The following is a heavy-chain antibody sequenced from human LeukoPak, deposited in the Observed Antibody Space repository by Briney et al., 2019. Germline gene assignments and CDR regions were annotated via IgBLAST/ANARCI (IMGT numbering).Heavy chain of an antibody. CDR3: VGYCSGGSCYSGAFDI. J-gene: IGHJ3*02. CDR1: GGSISSGGYS. D-gene: IGHD2-15*01. CDR2: IYHSGST. V-gene: IGHV4-30-2*01. Sequence: SETLSLTCAVSGGSISSGGYSWRWIRQPPGKGLEWIGYIYHSGSTYYNPSLKSRVTISVDRSKNQFSLKLSSVTAADTAVYYCVGYCSGGSCYSGAFDIWGQGTMVTVSS.